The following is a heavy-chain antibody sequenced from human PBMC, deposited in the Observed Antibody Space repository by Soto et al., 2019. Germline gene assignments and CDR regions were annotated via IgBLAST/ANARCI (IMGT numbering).Heavy chain of an antibody. V-gene: IGHV4-39*01. D-gene: IGHD6-19*01. J-gene: IGHJ5*02. Sequence: SETLSLTCSVSGGSINSSSYFWGWVRQPPGKGLEWIGSIYYSGSTYYNPSLRSRVTISVDTSKNQFSLKLSSVTAADTAVFYCAIHYSSGPRNLFDPRGQGTLVPVSS. CDR1: GGSINSSSYF. CDR3: AIHYSSGPRNLFDP. CDR2: IYYSGST.